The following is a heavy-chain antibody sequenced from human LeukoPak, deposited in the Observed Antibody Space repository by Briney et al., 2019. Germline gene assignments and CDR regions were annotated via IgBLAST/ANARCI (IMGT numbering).Heavy chain of an antibody. Sequence: PGGSLRLSCAASGFTFSTYEMNWVRQAPGKGLEWVSHISSSGSTISYADSVKGRSTISRDNAKNSLHLQMNGLRTEDTAVYYCARDWNWDDWYFDLWGRGTLVTVSS. V-gene: IGHV3-48*03. D-gene: IGHD1-7*01. CDR1: GFTFSTYE. CDR2: ISSSGSTI. J-gene: IGHJ2*01. CDR3: ARDWNWDDWYFDL.